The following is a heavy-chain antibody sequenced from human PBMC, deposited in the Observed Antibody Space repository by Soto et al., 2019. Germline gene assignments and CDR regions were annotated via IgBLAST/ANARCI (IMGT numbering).Heavy chain of an antibody. Sequence: GGSLRLSCTASGFTFGDYAMSWFRQAPGKGLEWVGVIRSKAYGGKTEYAAPEKGRFTISRDDSKSIAYLQMNSLKTEDTAVYYCTRDLEPDYGDSYYSYYYGMDVWGQGTTVTVSS. CDR2: IRSKAYGGKT. J-gene: IGHJ6*02. CDR3: TRDLEPDYGDSYYSYYYGMDV. V-gene: IGHV3-49*03. D-gene: IGHD4-17*01. CDR1: GFTFGDYA.